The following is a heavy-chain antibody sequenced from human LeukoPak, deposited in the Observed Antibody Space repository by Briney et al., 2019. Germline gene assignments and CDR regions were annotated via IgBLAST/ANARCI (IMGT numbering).Heavy chain of an antibody. Sequence: PGGSLRLSCAAYEFTFSDFRMHWVRQAPGRGLEWVLSISSGSTYIYYADSVKGRFTISRDNSKNTLYLQMNSLRAEDTAVYYCAKDTSSSLSRDDAFDIWGQGTLVTVSS. CDR2: ISSGSTYI. CDR1: EFTFSDFR. V-gene: IGHV3-21*01. J-gene: IGHJ3*02. CDR3: AKDTSSSLSRDDAFDI. D-gene: IGHD6-13*01.